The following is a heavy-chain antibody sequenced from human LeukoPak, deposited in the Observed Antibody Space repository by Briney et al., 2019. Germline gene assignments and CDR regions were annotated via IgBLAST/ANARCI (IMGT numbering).Heavy chain of an antibody. V-gene: IGHV3-21*01. D-gene: IGHD3-22*01. Sequence: GGSLRLSCAASEFTFSSYSMNWVRQAPGKGLEWVSSISSSSSYIYYADSVKGRFTISRDNAKNSLYLQMDSLRAEDTAVYYCARLMAGKNDNWGQGTLVTVSS. CDR1: EFTFSSYS. J-gene: IGHJ4*02. CDR2: ISSSSSYI. CDR3: ARLMAGKNDN.